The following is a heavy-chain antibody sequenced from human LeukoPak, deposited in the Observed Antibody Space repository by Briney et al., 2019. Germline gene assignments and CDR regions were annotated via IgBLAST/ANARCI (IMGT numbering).Heavy chain of an antibody. V-gene: IGHV3-9*01. CDR1: GFTFYDYA. J-gene: IGHJ4*02. CDR2: ISWNSASI. Sequence: PGGSLRLSCAASGFTFYDYAMHWVRHAPGKGLEWVSGISWNSASIGYADSVKGRFTISGDNAKNSLYLQMNSLRAEDTALYYCAKALSSSWSLFDYWGQGTLVTVSS. CDR3: AKALSSSWSLFDY. D-gene: IGHD6-13*01.